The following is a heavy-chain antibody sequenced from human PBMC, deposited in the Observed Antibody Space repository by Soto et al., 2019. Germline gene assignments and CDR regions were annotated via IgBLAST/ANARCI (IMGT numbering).Heavy chain of an antibody. J-gene: IGHJ4*02. CDR2: IIPIFGTA. CDR1: GGTFSSYA. V-gene: IGHV1-69*12. CDR3: ARESPYCSGGSCYFLPGIDY. D-gene: IGHD2-15*01. Sequence: QVQLVQSGAEVKKPGSSVKVSCKASGGTFSSYAISWVRQAPGQGLEWMGGIIPIFGTANYAQKFQGRVTITADESTSTASMELSSLRSEDTAVYYCARESPYCSGGSCYFLPGIDYWGQGTLVTVSS.